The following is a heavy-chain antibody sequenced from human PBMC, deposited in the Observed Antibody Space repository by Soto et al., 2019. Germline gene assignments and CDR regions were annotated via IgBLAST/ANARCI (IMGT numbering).Heavy chain of an antibody. CDR2: IYYSGST. CDR3: AREEHGYSYGYVDY. J-gene: IGHJ4*02. Sequence: SETLSLTCTVSGGSISSGDYYWSWIRQPPGKGLEWIGYIYYSGSTYYNPSLKSRVTISVDTSKNQFSLKLSSVTAADTAVYYCAREEHGYSYGYVDYWGQGTLVTVSS. CDR1: GGSISSGDYY. D-gene: IGHD5-18*01. V-gene: IGHV4-30-4*01.